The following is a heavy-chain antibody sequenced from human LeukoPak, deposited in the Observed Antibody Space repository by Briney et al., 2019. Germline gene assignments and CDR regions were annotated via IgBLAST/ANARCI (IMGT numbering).Heavy chain of an antibody. CDR2: ISSSSSYT. J-gene: IGHJ4*02. Sequence: GGSLRLSCAPSGFTFSSYTMNWVPQAPGKGLEWVSSISSSSSYTYYADSVNGRFTIYSDNAKNSLYLQMNSLSAEDTAVYYCARNQGVFDYWGQGTLVIVSS. D-gene: IGHD1-14*01. CDR1: GFTFSSYT. CDR3: ARNQGVFDY. V-gene: IGHV3-21*01.